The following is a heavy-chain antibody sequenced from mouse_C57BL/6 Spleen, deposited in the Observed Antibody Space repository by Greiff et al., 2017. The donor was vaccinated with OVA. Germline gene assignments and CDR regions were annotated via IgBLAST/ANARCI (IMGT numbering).Heavy chain of an antibody. CDR1: GYTFTSYC. J-gene: IGHJ4*01. V-gene: IGHV1-55*01. CDR2: IYPGSGSN. Sequence: VQLQQPGAELVKPGASVTMSCKASGYTFTSYCITWVKQRPGQGLEWIGDIYPGSGSNNYNGKFKSKATLTIDTSSSTTYMQLSSLTSEDSAVYYCARNYAMDYWGQGTSVTVSS. CDR3: ARNYAMDY.